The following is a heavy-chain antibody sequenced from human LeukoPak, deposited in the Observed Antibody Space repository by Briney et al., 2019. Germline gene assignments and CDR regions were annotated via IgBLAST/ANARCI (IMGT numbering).Heavy chain of an antibody. CDR3: AIAAGWEQAY. CDR2: INQDGSAT. V-gene: IGHV3-7*01. J-gene: IGHJ4*02. D-gene: IGHD1-26*01. CDR1: GFTFSTYW. Sequence: GGSLRFSCAASGFTFSTYWMSWVRQAPGKGLEWVANINQDGSATNYVDSAKGRFIVSRDNAKNSVFLQMSSLRAEDTAVYYCAIAAGWEQAYWGQGTLVTVSS.